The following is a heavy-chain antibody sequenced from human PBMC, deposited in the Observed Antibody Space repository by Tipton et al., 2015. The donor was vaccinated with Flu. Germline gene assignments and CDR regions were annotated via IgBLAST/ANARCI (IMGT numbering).Heavy chain of an antibody. CDR1: GFTFSSYA. V-gene: IGHV3-23*01. CDR2: ISGSGGST. J-gene: IGHJ2*01. D-gene: IGHD6-19*01. CDR3: AKDLIAVAGKYTYWYFDL. Sequence: SLRLSCAASGFTFSSYAMSWVRQAPGKGLEWVSAISGSGGSTYYADSVKGRFTISRDNSKNTLYLQMNSLRAEDTAVYYCAKDLIAVAGKYTYWYFDLWGRGPLVTVSS.